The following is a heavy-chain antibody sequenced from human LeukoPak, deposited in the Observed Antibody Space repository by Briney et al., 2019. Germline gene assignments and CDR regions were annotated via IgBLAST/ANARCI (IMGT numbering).Heavy chain of an antibody. D-gene: IGHD3-16*02. CDR1: GYTFTRYY. CDR2: INPISGAT. J-gene: IGHJ4*02. CDR3: ARLPYRDGVAQDY. Sequence: ASVTVSCKTSGYTFTRYYMQWVRQAPGHGLEWMGIINPISGATDYAQKFQGRVTMTRDTSTSTVYMELSSLRSEDTAMYYCARLPYRDGVAQDYWGQGTLVTVSP. V-gene: IGHV1-46*01.